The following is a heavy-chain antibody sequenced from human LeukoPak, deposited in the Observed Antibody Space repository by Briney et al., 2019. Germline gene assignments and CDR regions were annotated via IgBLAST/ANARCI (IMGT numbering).Heavy chain of an antibody. J-gene: IGHJ2*01. CDR3: ARGVDL. CDR1: SGSLSGYY. Sequence: SETLSLTCGVSSGSLSGYYWRWIRQPPGGGLEWLGEITHSGSPNYNPSLKSRVTISGDASKKQFSLNLKSVTAADTGVYYCARGVDLWGRGTPVTVSS. CDR2: ITHSGSP. V-gene: IGHV4-34*01.